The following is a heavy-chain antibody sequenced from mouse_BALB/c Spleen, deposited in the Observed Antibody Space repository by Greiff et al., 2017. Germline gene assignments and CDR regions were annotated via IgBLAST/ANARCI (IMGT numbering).Heavy chain of an antibody. CDR2: IRLKSNNYAT. D-gene: IGHD2-1*01. CDR3: TPLIGNYPFYAMDY. V-gene: IGHV6-6*02. J-gene: IGHJ4*01. Sequence: DVKLQESGGGLVQPGGSMKLSCVASGFTFSNYWMNWVRQSPEKGLEWVAEIRLKSNNYATHYAESVKGRFTISRDDSKSSVYLQMNNLRAEDTGIYYCTPLIGNYPFYAMDYWGQGTSVTVSS. CDR1: GFTFSNYW.